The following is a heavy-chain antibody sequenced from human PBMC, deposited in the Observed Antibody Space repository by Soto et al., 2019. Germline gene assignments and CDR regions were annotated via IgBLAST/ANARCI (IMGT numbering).Heavy chain of an antibody. Sequence: QVQLVQSGAEVKKPGSSVKVSCKASGGTFSSYAISWVRQAPGQGLEWMGGIIPIFGTANYAQKFQGRVTITADESTSTAYMELSSLISEDTAVYYCASGGYYDILTGYFGWGQGTLVTVSS. V-gene: IGHV1-69*01. D-gene: IGHD3-9*01. J-gene: IGHJ4*02. CDR3: ASGGYYDILTGYFG. CDR1: GGTFSSYA. CDR2: IIPIFGTA.